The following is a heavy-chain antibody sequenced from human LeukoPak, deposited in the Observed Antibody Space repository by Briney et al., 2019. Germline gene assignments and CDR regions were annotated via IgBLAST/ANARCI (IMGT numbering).Heavy chain of an antibody. V-gene: IGHV1-24*01. CDR2: FDPEDGET. Sequence: ASVKVSCEVSGYTLTELSMHWVRQAPGKGLEWMGGFDPEDGETIYAQKFQGRVTMTEDTSTDTAYMELSSLRSEDTAVYYCATDLGGSGSYYSPLGYWGQGTLVTVSS. CDR1: GYTLTELS. J-gene: IGHJ4*02. D-gene: IGHD3-10*01. CDR3: ATDLGGSGSYYSPLGY.